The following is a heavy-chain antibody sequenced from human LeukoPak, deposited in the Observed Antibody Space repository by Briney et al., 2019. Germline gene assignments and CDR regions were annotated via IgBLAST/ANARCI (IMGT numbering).Heavy chain of an antibody. CDR2: IYYSGST. CDR1: GGSISSSSYY. D-gene: IGHD6-13*01. CDR3: TAAAGTYYYYYGMDV. J-gene: IGHJ6*02. V-gene: IGHV4-39*01. Sequence: SETLSLTCTVSGGSISSSSYYWGWIRQPPGKGLEWIGSIYYSGSTYYNPSLKSRVTISVDTSKNQISLKLSSVTAADTAVYYCTAAAGTYYYYYGMDVWGQGTTVTVSS.